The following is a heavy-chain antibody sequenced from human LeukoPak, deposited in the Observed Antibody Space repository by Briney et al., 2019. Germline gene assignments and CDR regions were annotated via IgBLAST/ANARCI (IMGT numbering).Heavy chain of an antibody. CDR2: ISYDGSNK. J-gene: IGHJ6*04. CDR3: AKVIVAWDGSGSMLYYGMDV. CDR1: GFTFSSYG. Sequence: PGRSLGLSCAASGFTFSSYGMHWVRQAPGKGLEWVAVISYDGSNKYYADSVKGRFTISRDNSKNTLYLQMNSLRAEDTAVYYCAKVIVAWDGSGSMLYYGMDVWGKGTTVTVSS. D-gene: IGHD3-10*01. V-gene: IGHV3-30*18.